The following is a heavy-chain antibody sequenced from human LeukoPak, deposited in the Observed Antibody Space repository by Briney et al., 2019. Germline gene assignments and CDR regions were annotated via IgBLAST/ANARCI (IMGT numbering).Heavy chain of an antibody. J-gene: IGHJ3*02. Sequence: GASVKVSCKASGYTFTGSYLHWVRQAPGQGLEWMGWLNPNSGDTKDALKFQGRVTMTRDTSTSTVYMELSSLRSEDTAVYYCARDTSAYDSSGYDDAFDIWGQGTMVTVSS. CDR1: GYTFTGSY. D-gene: IGHD3-22*01. CDR3: ARDTSAYDSSGYDDAFDI. V-gene: IGHV1-2*02. CDR2: LNPNSGDT.